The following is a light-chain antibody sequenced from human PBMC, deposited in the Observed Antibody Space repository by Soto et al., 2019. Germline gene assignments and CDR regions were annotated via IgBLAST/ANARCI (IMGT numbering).Light chain of an antibody. J-gene: IGKJ4*02. CDR1: QSVGSY. Sequence: EIVLTQSPATLSLSPGERATLSCRASQSVGSYLAWYQQKPGQAPRLLIYDASNRATGIPARFSGSGSGTDFTLTISSLEPEDFAVYYCQQRRIWRLTCGGGTKVDIK. V-gene: IGKV3-11*01. CDR2: DAS. CDR3: QQRRIWRLT.